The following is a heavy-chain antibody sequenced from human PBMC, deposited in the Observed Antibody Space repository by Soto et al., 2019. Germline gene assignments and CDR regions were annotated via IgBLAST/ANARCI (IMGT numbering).Heavy chain of an antibody. CDR2: ISYDGSNK. Sequence: GGSLRLSCAASGFTFSSYGMHWVRQAPGKGLEWVAVISYDGSNKYYADSVKGRFTISRDNSKNTLYLQMNSLRAEDTAVYYCAKVAHGYSSGIGGTFDYWGQGTLVTVSS. CDR1: GFTFSSYG. J-gene: IGHJ4*02. CDR3: AKVAHGYSSGIGGTFDY. D-gene: IGHD6-19*01. V-gene: IGHV3-30*18.